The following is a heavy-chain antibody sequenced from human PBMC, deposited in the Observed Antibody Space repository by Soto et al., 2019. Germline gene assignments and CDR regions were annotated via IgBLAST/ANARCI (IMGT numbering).Heavy chain of an antibody. V-gene: IGHV1-8*01. CDR2: MNPNSGNT. J-gene: IGHJ6*03. CDR1: GYTFTSYD. Sequence: ASVKVSCKASGYTFTSYDINWVRQATGQGLEWMGWMNPNSGNTDYAQKFQGRVTMTRNTSISTAYMELSSLRSEDTAVYYCARALYYYYYMDVWGKGTTVTVSS. CDR3: ARALYYYYYMDV.